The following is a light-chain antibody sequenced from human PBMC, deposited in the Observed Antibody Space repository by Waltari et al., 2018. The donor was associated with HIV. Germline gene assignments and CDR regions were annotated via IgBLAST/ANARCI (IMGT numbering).Light chain of an antibody. CDR3: MQALQTPRT. V-gene: IGKV2-28*01. CDR1: QSLLHSNGYNY. CDR2: LGF. J-gene: IGKJ1*01. Sequence: DIVLTQSPLSLPVPPGEPASISCRSSQSLLHSNGYNYLDWYLQKPGQSPQLLIYLGFNRASGVPDRCSGSGSGTDFTLKISRVEAEDVGVYYCMQALQTPRTFGQGTKVEIK.